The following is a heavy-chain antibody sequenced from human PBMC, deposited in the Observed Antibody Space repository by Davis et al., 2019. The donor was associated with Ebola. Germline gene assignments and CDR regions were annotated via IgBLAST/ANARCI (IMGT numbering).Heavy chain of an antibody. J-gene: IGHJ4*02. Sequence: SVKVSCKASGYTFTSYYMHWVRQAPGQGLEWMGGIIPILGIANYAQKFQGRVTITADKSTSTAYMELSSLRSEDTAVYYCARAWGDGNIVGATTRAGYFDYWGQGTLVTVSS. CDR1: GYTFTSYY. V-gene: IGHV1-69*10. CDR2: IIPILGIA. CDR3: ARAWGDGNIVGATTRAGYFDY. D-gene: IGHD1-26*01.